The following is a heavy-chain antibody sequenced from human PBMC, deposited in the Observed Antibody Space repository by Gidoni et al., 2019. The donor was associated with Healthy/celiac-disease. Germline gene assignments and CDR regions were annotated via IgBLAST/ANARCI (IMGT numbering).Heavy chain of an antibody. Sequence: EVQLLESGGGLVQPGGSLRLSCAASGFTFSSYAMSWVRQAPGKGLEWVSAISGSGGSTYYADSVKGRFTISRDNSKNTLYLQMNSLRAEDTAVYYCAKDYRGAVAGLVDAFDIWGQGTMVTVSS. V-gene: IGHV3-23*01. D-gene: IGHD6-19*01. CDR3: AKDYRGAVAGLVDAFDI. CDR1: GFTFSSYA. J-gene: IGHJ3*02. CDR2: ISGSGGST.